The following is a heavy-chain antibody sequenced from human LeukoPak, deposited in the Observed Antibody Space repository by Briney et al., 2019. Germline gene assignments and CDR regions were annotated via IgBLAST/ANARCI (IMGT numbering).Heavy chain of an antibody. V-gene: IGHV1-2*02. D-gene: IGHD5-18*01. Sequence: ASVKVSCKTSGYTFTGYYMHWVRQAPGHGLEWMGWINPTSGGTNFAQKFQGRVTMTRDTSTSTVYMELSSLRSEDTAVYYCARNWRGTAMVAFDYWGQGTLVTVSS. CDR1: GYTFTGYY. CDR2: INPTSGGT. CDR3: ARNWRGTAMVAFDY. J-gene: IGHJ4*02.